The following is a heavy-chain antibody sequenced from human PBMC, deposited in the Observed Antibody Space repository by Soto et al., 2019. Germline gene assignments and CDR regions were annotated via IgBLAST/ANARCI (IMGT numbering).Heavy chain of an antibody. J-gene: IGHJ4*02. CDR3: VRTSLVVAAATREDY. D-gene: IGHD2-15*01. CDR2: INSDGSST. CDR1: GFTFSSYW. V-gene: IGHV3-74*01. Sequence: EVQLVESGGGLVQPGGSLRLSCSASGFTFSSYWMHLVRQAPGKRLVWVSRINSDGSSTSYADSVKGRFTISRDNAKNTLQLQMNSLRAEDTGVYYCVRTSLVVAAATREDYWGKGTLVTVSS.